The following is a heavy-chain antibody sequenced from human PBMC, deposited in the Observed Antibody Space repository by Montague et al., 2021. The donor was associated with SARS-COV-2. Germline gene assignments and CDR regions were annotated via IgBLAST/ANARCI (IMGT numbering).Heavy chain of an antibody. J-gene: IGHJ6*02. CDR2: IDYSGST. Sequence: SDFLSLTCTVSGGSISTYYWNWIRQFPGKGLEWIGYIDYSGSTNYNPSLQSRVIISVDRSKIQFSLKLNSVTAADTAIYYCARLPYDNSYGVDVWGQGTTVTVSS. D-gene: IGHD3-9*01. V-gene: IGHV4-59*07. CDR1: GGSISTYY. CDR3: ARLPYDNSYGVDV.